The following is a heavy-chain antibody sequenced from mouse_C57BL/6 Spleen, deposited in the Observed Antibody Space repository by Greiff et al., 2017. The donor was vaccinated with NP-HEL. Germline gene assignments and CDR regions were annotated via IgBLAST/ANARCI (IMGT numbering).Heavy chain of an antibody. V-gene: IGHV1-82*01. Sequence: QVQLKQSGPELVKPGASVKISCKASGYAFSSSWMNWVKQRPGKGLEWIGRIYPGDGDTNYNGKFKGKATLTADKSSSTAYMQLSSLTSEDSAVYFCAREPLYYGSRSGAMDYWGQGTSVTVSS. J-gene: IGHJ4*01. CDR2: IYPGDGDT. D-gene: IGHD1-1*01. CDR3: AREPLYYGSRSGAMDY. CDR1: GYAFSSSW.